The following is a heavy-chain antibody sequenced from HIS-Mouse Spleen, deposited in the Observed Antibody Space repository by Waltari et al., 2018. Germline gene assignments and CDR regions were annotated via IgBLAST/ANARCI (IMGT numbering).Heavy chain of an antibody. CDR1: GGSISSSSYY. CDR2: IYYSGSP. V-gene: IGHV4-39*07. CDR3: AREIPYSSSWYDWYFDL. J-gene: IGHJ2*01. D-gene: IGHD6-13*01. Sequence: QLQLQESGPGLVKPSETLSLTCTVSGGSISSSSYYWGWIRQPPGKGLGWIGSIYYSGSPYDTPPTRDGVTISVDTSKNQFSLNLSSVTAADTAVYYCAREIPYSSSWYDWYFDLWGRGTLVTVSS.